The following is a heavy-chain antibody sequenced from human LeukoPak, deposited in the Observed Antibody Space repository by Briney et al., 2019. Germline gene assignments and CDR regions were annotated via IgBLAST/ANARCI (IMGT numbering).Heavy chain of an antibody. CDR3: AREMATSHFDY. D-gene: IGHD5-24*01. Sequence: GGSLRLSCAASEFTFSRYAMHWVRQAPGKGLEWVAIISYDGSNKYYADSVKGRFTISRDNSKNTLYLQMNSLTAEDTAVYYCAREMATSHFDYWGQGTLVTVSS. CDR1: EFTFSRYA. CDR2: ISYDGSNK. J-gene: IGHJ4*02. V-gene: IGHV3-30-3*01.